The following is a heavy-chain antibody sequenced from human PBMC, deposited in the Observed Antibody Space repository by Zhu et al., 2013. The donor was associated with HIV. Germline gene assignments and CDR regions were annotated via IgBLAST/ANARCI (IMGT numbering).Heavy chain of an antibody. V-gene: IGHV1-18*01. CDR1: GYTFTTYG. CDR3: ARKVCSGDCFRFDP. D-gene: IGHD2-21*02. J-gene: IGHJ5*02. Sequence: QVQLVQSGPEVKQPGASVKVSCKASGYTFTTYGMSWVRQAPGQGFEWMGWINTNTGNTKYAQKFQARVIMTTDTSTSTAYMELRSLKSDDTAVYYCARKVCSGDCFRFDPWGQGTLVTVSS. CDR2: INTNTGNT.